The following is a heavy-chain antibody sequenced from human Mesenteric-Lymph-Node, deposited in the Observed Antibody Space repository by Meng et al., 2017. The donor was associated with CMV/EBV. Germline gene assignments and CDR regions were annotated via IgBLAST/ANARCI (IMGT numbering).Heavy chain of an antibody. D-gene: IGHD3-3*01. CDR2: VYHTGAT. CDR1: GRSIISGGYY. J-gene: IGHJ5*02. Sequence: SGRSIISGGYYCSWIRQRPGQCLEWIGYVYHTGATYYNPSLKGRVSMSADTSKNLFSMQMTSVTAADTAVYYCARDFGSNENFFDPWGQGTLVTVSS. CDR3: ARDFGSNENFFDP. V-gene: IGHV4-31*02.